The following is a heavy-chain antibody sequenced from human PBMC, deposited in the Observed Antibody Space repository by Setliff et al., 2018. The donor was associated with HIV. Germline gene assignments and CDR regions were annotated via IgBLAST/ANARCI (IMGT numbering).Heavy chain of an antibody. D-gene: IGHD3-3*01. CDR1: GGSISSHY. CDR2: IYYSGST. Sequence: SETLSLTCTVSGGSISSHYWSWIRQPPGKGLEWIGYIYYSGSTNYNPSLKSRVTISVDTSKNQFSLKLSSVTAADTAVYYCARAYGYYDFWSGYPNYYYYMDVWGKGTTVTVSS. J-gene: IGHJ6*03. V-gene: IGHV4-59*11. CDR3: ARAYGYYDFWSGYPNYYYYMDV.